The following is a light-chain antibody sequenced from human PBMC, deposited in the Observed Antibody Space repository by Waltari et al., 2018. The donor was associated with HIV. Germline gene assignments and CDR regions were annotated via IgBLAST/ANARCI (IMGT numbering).Light chain of an antibody. V-gene: IGKV1-NL1*01. CDR3: HQYFSDPFT. Sequence: DIQMTQLPSSLSASVGDRVTISCRATQDIGNSLSWYQQRPGKVPKLLVYDAYIRQRGVASRITGSGSGTEFSLTISSLQPEDFATYFCHQYFSDPFTFGGGTKVEI. CDR2: DAY. J-gene: IGKJ4*01. CDR1: QDIGNS.